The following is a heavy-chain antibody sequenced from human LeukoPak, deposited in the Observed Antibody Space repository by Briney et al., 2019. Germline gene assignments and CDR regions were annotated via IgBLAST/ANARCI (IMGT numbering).Heavy chain of an antibody. CDR3: VGAIPIRALYYYYGMDV. CDR1: GFTFSSYA. V-gene: IGHV3-23*01. Sequence: GGSLRLSCAACGFTFSSYAMSGVRQAPGKGLKWVSAISGSGGSTYYADSVKGRFTISRDNSKNTLYLQMNSLRAEDKAVYYCVGAIPIRALYYYYGMDVWGQGTTVTVSS. CDR2: ISGSGGST. J-gene: IGHJ6*02. D-gene: IGHD1-26*01.